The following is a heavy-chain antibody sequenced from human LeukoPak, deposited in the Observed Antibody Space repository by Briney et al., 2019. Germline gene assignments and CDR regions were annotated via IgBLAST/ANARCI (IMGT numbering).Heavy chain of an antibody. CDR2: ISGSGGST. Sequence: GGSLRLSCAASGFTFSSYAMSWVRQAPGKGLEWVSAISGSGGSTYYADSVKGRFTISRDNSKNTLYLQMNSLRAEDTAVYYCAISTVSSGYLYFDYWGQGTLVTVSS. V-gene: IGHV3-23*01. CDR3: AISTVSSGYLYFDY. CDR1: GFTFSSYA. J-gene: IGHJ4*02. D-gene: IGHD3-22*01.